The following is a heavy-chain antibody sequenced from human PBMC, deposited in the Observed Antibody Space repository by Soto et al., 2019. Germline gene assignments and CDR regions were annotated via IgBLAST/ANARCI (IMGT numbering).Heavy chain of an antibody. V-gene: IGHV3-7*01. CDR2: INKDGSEK. Sequence: EVQVVESGGGLVQPGGSLRLSCAASGFTFTSYWMTWVRQAPGRGLEWVANINKDGSEKSYVDSVKGRFTIYRDNAKSSLYLQMNCLRADDTAVYYCVREIASRLWGKGTTVIVSS. J-gene: IGHJ6*04. D-gene: IGHD2-21*01. CDR1: GFTFTSYW. CDR3: VREIASRL.